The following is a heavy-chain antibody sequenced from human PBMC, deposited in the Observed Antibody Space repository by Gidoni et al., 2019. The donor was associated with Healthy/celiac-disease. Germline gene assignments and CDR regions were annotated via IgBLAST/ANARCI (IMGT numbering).Heavy chain of an antibody. D-gene: IGHD3-10*01. V-gene: IGHV3-66*01. CDR1: GFTVSSNY. J-gene: IGHJ3*02. CDR3: PIGRYYGPYAFDI. CDR2: IYSGGST. Sequence: EVQLVESGGGLVQPGGSLRLSCAASGFTVSSNYMSWVRQAPGKGLEWVSVIYSGGSTYYADSVKGRFTISRDNSKNTLYLQMNSLRAEDTAVYYCPIGRYYGPYAFDIWGQGTMVTVSS.